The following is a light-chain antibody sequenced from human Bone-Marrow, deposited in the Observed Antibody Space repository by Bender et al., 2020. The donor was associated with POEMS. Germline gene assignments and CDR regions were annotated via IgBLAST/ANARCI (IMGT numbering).Light chain of an antibody. J-gene: IGLJ2*01. CDR1: IGRKS. CDR3: LSADSSDSYKV. V-gene: IGLV3-21*02. CDR2: DDS. Sequence: SYVLTQPPSVSVAPGQTARITCGGDYIGRKSVHWYQQKPGQAPVLVVYDDSDRPSGIPERFSGSSSGTTVTLTISGVQAEDEADYYCLSADSSDSYKVFGGGTKLTVL.